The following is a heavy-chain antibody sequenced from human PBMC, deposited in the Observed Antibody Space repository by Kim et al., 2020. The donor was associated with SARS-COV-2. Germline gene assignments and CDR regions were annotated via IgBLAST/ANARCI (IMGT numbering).Heavy chain of an antibody. CDR3: ARGVSPQLLWFGEPNWFDP. D-gene: IGHD3-10*01. J-gene: IGHJ5*02. Sequence: SETLSLTCTVSGGSISSYYWSWIRQPPGKGLEWIGYIYYSGSTNYNPSLKSRVTISVDTSKNQFSLKLSSVTAADTAVYYCARGVSPQLLWFGEPNWFDPWGQGTLVTVSS. CDR2: IYYSGST. CDR1: GGSISSYY. V-gene: IGHV4-59*01.